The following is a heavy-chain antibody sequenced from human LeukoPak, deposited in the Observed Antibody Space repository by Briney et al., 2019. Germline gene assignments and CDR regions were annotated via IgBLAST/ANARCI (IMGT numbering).Heavy chain of an antibody. Sequence: GGSLRLSCAASGNYWMHWVRQAPGKGLEWVSGISWNGGITGYADSVKGRFIISRDNAKNSLFLQMNSLRAEDTALYYCAKDKYFDSSICEHWGQGTLVTVSS. J-gene: IGHJ4*02. CDR2: ISWNGGIT. D-gene: IGHD3-22*01. CDR3: AKDKYFDSSICEH. V-gene: IGHV3-9*01. CDR1: GNYW.